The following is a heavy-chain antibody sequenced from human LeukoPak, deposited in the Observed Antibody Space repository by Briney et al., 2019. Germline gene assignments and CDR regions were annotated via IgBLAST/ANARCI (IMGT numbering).Heavy chain of an antibody. J-gene: IGHJ6*03. CDR3: ARDYGSGTGASGYYYYYMDV. D-gene: IGHD3-10*01. Sequence: ASVKVSCKASGYTFTSYGISWVRQAPGQGLEWMGWISAYNGNTNYAQKLQGRVTMTRDMSTSTDYMELSSLRSEDTAVYYCARDYGSGTGASGYYYYYMDVWGKGTTVTVSS. CDR2: ISAYNGNT. V-gene: IGHV1-18*01. CDR1: GYTFTSYG.